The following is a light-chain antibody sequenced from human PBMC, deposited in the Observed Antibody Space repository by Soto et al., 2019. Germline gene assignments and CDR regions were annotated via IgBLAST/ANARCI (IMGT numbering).Light chain of an antibody. Sequence: ETVLTQPPGTLSLSPGERATLSCRASQSVNSNYLAWYQQKPGQAPRLLIYGASSRATGIPDRFSGSGSGTDFILTISRLEPDDFAVYYCQQYGRSPRTFGQGTKVDVK. CDR3: QQYGRSPRT. CDR1: QSVNSNY. V-gene: IGKV3-20*01. CDR2: GAS. J-gene: IGKJ1*01.